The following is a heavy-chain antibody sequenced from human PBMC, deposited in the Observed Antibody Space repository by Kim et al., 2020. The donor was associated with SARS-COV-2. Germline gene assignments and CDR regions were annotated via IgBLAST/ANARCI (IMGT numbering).Heavy chain of an antibody. CDR3: VRRAEYCTTTSCAYYGMDV. J-gene: IGHJ6*02. D-gene: IGHD2-2*01. CDR2: IYYSGST. CDR1: GGSISSSTFY. Sequence: SETLSLTCTVSGGSISSSTFYWGWIRQPPGKGLEWIGIIYYSGSTYYNPSLKSRLIISVDTSKNQFSLKLSSVTAADTAVYYGVRRAEYCTTTSCAYYGMDVWGQGTTVTVSS. V-gene: IGHV4-39*01.